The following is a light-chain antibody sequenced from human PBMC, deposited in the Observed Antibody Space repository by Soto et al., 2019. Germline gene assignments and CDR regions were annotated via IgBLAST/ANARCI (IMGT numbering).Light chain of an antibody. CDR2: EVT. CDR1: ISDVGGYDH. J-gene: IGLJ1*01. Sequence: QSVLTQPPPSSVSPGQSVTIPCTGTISDVGGYDHVSWYQQHPGKAPKLMIYEVTKRPAGVPDRFSGSKSGNTASLTVSGLQAEDEADYFCSSDAGNYNYVFGTGTKVNVL. CDR3: SSDAGNYNYV. V-gene: IGLV2-8*01.